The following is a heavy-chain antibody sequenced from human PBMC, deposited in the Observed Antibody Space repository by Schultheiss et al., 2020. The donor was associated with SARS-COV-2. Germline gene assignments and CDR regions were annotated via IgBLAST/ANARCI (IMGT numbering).Heavy chain of an antibody. Sequence: SETLSLTCAVYGESFNGFSWTWIRQSPGKGLEWIGQVSHSGGTHYSPSLKRRVTISVDTSKSQFSLRLRSVTAADKAIYFCSRGRTSVIPSPVLGLGPHYFSYYMDVWGKGTTVTVSS. J-gene: IGHJ6*03. V-gene: IGHV4-34*01. CDR1: GESFNGFS. CDR3: SRGRTSVIPSPVLGLGPHYFSYYMDV. CDR2: VSHSGGT. D-gene: IGHD4-11*01.